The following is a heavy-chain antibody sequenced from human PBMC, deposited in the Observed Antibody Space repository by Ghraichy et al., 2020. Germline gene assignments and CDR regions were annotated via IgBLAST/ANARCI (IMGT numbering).Heavy chain of an antibody. CDR1: GFTFSSYA. V-gene: IGHV3-64D*06. CDR3: VKETTYYYDSSGYWEVDY. J-gene: IGHJ4*02. D-gene: IGHD3-22*01. CDR2: ISSNGGSR. Sequence: GGSLRLSCSASGFTFSSYAMHWVRQAPGKGLEYVSAISSNGGSRYYADSVKGRFAISRDNSKNTLYLQMSSLRAEDTAVYYCVKETTYYYDSSGYWEVDYWGQGTLVTVSS.